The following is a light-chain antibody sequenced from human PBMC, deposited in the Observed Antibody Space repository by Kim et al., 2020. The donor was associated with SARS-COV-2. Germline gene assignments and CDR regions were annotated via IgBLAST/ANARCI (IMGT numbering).Light chain of an antibody. J-gene: IGKJ4*01. Sequence: DIVLTQSPGTLSLSPGERATLSCRASQSISRSYLAWYQQQHGQAPRLLIYGASSRATGIPDRFSGSASGTDFTLTISRLEPEDFAMYYCHQYGSSPRTFGGGTKVDIK. CDR2: GAS. CDR1: QSISRSY. V-gene: IGKV3-20*01. CDR3: HQYGSSPRT.